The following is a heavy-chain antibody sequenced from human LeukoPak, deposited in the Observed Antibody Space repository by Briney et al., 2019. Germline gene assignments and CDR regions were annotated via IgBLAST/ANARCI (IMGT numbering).Heavy chain of an antibody. V-gene: IGHV1-24*01. D-gene: IGHD2-2*01. CDR2: FDPEDGET. J-gene: IGHJ4*02. Sequence: GASVKVSCKVSGYTLTELSMHWVRQAPGKGLEWMGGFDPEDGETIYAQKFQGRVTMTEDTSTDTAYMELSGLRSEDTAVYYCATVGLICSSTSCYFDYWGQGTLVTVSS. CDR1: GYTLTELS. CDR3: ATVGLICSSTSCYFDY.